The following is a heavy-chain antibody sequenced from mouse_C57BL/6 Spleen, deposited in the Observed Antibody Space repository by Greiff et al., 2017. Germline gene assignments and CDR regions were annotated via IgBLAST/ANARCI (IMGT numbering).Heavy chain of an antibody. D-gene: IGHD1-1*01. V-gene: IGHV1-22*01. J-gene: IGHJ1*03. Sequence: EVQLKESGPELVKPGASVKMSCKASGYTFTDYNMHWVKQSHGKSLEWIGYINPNNGGTSYNQKFKGKATLTVNKSSSTAYMELRSLTSEDSAVYYCARVATVVVWYFDVWGTGTTVTVSS. CDR3: ARVATVVVWYFDV. CDR1: GYTFTDYN. CDR2: INPNNGGT.